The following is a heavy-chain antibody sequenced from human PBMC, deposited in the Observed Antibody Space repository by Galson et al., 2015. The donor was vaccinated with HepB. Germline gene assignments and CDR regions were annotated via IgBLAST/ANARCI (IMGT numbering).Heavy chain of an antibody. CDR2: IYYNGDT. V-gene: IGHV4-59*08. CDR3: ARHPGRGSVGYAFDL. J-gene: IGHJ4*02. D-gene: IGHD2-2*01. CDR1: HGSINNYY. Sequence: ETLSLTCSVSHGSINNYYWSWIRQSPGNRLEWIGYIYYNGDTTYNPSLGYRVGMSVDTSVNQVSLWLTSATAADTAVYYCARHPGRGSVGYAFDLWGQGTLVTVSA.